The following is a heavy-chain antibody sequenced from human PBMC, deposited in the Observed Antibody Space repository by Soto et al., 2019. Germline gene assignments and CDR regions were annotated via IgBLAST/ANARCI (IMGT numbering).Heavy chain of an antibody. J-gene: IGHJ6*04. CDR3: AREGVAPYYSYGMAV. V-gene: IGHV1-18*01. CDR2: ISTYNGDT. CDR1: GYTFTRSG. D-gene: IGHD3-16*01. Sequence: ASVKVSCKASGYTFTRSGISWVRQAPGQGLEWMGWISTYNGDTNYAQTFQGRVTMITDTSTSTVHMEVRSLRSDDTAVYYCAREGVAPYYSYGMAVGGKGTPVTVS.